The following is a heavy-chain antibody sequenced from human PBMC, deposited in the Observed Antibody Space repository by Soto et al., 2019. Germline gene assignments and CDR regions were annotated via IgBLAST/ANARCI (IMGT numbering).Heavy chain of an antibody. CDR3: ARDCSGGSCYPGMDA. CDR1: GYTFTSYD. CDR2: MNPNSGNT. D-gene: IGHD2-15*01. J-gene: IGHJ6*02. Sequence: ASVKVSCKASGYTFTSYDINWVRQATGQGLEWMGWMNPNSGNTGYAQKFQGRVTMTRNTSISTAYMELSSLRAEDTAVYFCARDCSGGSCYPGMDAWGQGTTVTVSS. V-gene: IGHV1-8*01.